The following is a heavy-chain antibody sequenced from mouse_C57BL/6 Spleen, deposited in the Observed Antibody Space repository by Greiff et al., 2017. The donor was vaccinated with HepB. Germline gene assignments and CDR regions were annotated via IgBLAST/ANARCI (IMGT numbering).Heavy chain of an antibody. CDR2: INPNYGTT. D-gene: IGHD1-1*01. Sequence: EVQLQESGPELVKPGASVKISCNASGYSFTDYNMNWVKQSNGKSLEWIGVINPNYGTTSYNQKFKGKATLTVDQSSSTAYMQLNSLTSEDSAVYYCARAITTVVAEGNFDYWGQGTTLTVSS. J-gene: IGHJ2*01. CDR3: ARAITTVVAEGNFDY. CDR1: GYSFTDYN. V-gene: IGHV1-39*01.